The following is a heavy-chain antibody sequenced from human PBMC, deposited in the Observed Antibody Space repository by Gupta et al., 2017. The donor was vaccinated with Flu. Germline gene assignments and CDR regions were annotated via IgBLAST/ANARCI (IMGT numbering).Heavy chain of an antibody. V-gene: IGHV3-23*01. CDR3: AKPFNSGSGTSYQTFDS. D-gene: IGHD3-10*01. Sequence: EVQLLESGGGLVQPGGSLRLSCAASGFSVSSYAMGWVRQSPGKGLEWVSSFDCCKDVTHYADSVKGRFTISRDNFRNTLYLQMISLTTEDTAVYFCAKPFNSGSGTSYQTFDSWGQGTLVIVSP. J-gene: IGHJ4*02. CDR2: FDCCKDVT. CDR1: GFSVSSYA.